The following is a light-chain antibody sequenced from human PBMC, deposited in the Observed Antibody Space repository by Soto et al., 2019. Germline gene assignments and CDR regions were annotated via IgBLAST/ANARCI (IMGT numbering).Light chain of an antibody. V-gene: IGLV1-44*01. CDR3: QSYDSSLSVL. CDR1: SSNIGSNT. CDR2: SNN. J-gene: IGLJ2*01. Sequence: QSVLTQPPSASGTPGQRVTISCSGSSSNIGSNTVNWYQQLPGTAPKLLIYSNNQRPSGVPDRFSGSKSGTSASLAITGLQAEDEADYYCQSYDSSLSVLFGGGTQLTVL.